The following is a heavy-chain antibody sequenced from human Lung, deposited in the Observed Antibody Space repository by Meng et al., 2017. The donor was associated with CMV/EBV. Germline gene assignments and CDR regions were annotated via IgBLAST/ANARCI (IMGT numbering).Heavy chain of an antibody. CDR1: GGSISSGDYY. J-gene: IGHJ4*02. CDR2: IYYSGST. Sequence: SETXSLTCTVSGGSISSGDYYWSWIRQPPGKGLEWIGYIYYSGSTYYNPSLKSRVTISVDTSKNQFSLKLSSVTAADTAVYYCASIRVAKTYYYDSSGYIDYXGQGXLVTVSS. D-gene: IGHD3-22*01. CDR3: ASIRVAKTYYYDSSGYIDY. V-gene: IGHV4-30-4*08.